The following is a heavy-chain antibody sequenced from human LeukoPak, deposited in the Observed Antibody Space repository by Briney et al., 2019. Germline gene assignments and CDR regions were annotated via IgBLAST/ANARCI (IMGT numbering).Heavy chain of an antibody. V-gene: IGHV3-7*01. CDR1: GFTFSSYW. CDR3: ARIPAANSYYYYMDV. D-gene: IGHD2-2*01. CDR2: IKQDGSEK. Sequence: AGGSLRLSCAASGFTFSSYWMSWVRQAPGKGLEWVANIKQDGSEKYYVDSVKGRFTISRDNAKNSLYLQMNSLRAEDTAVYYCARIPAANSYYYYMDVWGKGTTVTISS. J-gene: IGHJ6*03.